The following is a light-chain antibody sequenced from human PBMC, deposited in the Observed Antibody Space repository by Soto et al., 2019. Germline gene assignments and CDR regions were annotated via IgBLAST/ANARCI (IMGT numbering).Light chain of an antibody. Sequence: EIVLTQSPGTLSVSPGERATLSCRASQSVSSNSLVWYQQKPGQAPRLLIYGASIRATGIPARFSGSGSGTDFTLTISRLEPEDFGVFYCQHYGSTPPMYTFGQGTKLEIK. CDR1: QSVSSNS. J-gene: IGKJ2*01. CDR2: GAS. V-gene: IGKV3-20*01. CDR3: QHYGSTPPMYT.